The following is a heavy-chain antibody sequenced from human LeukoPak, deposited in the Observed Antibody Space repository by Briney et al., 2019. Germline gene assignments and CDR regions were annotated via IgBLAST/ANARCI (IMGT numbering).Heavy chain of an antibody. J-gene: IGHJ4*02. CDR2: INPNDGDT. D-gene: IGHD2-2*01. Sequence: GASVKVSCKASGYTFTDYYMHWVRQAPGQGFEWMGWINPNDGDTYYAQKFQGRVTMTRDTSISTAHMEMSRLRSDDTAVYYCARANFLYCSSTSCLFDYWGQGTLVTVSS. CDR3: ARANFLYCSSTSCLFDY. CDR1: GYTFTDYY. V-gene: IGHV1-2*02.